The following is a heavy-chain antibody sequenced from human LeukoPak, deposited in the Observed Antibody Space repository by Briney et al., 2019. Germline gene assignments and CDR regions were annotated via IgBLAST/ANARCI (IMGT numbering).Heavy chain of an antibody. CDR1: GYTFTTYN. CDR2: ISGYNGNT. J-gene: IGHJ3*01. Sequence: ASVKVSCKASGYTFTTYNINWVRQAPGQGLEWMGWISGYNGNTNYAQKLQGRVTMTTDTSTSTAYMELRSLRSDDTAVYYCARGLQETLGWLKAFSAFDVWGQGTMVTVSS. D-gene: IGHD5-24*01. CDR3: ARGLQETLGWLKAFSAFDV. V-gene: IGHV1-18*01.